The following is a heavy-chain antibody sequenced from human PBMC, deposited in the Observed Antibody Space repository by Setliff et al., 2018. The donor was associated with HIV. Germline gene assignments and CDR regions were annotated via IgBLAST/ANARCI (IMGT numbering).Heavy chain of an antibody. CDR1: GGSIRSSSYY. CDR2: IYYNGNT. Sequence: SETLSLTCTVSGGSIRSSSYYWGWVGQPPWKGLEWTGSIYYNGNTYYNPSLKSRVTIYVDTSKNQFSLKLSSVTAADTAVYYCATHVLQFLEWLSHFDYWGQGTLVTVSS. J-gene: IGHJ4*02. V-gene: IGHV4-39*01. D-gene: IGHD3-3*01. CDR3: ATHVLQFLEWLSHFDY.